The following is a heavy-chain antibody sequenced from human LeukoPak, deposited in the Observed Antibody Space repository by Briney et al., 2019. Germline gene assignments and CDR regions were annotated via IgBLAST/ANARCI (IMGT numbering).Heavy chain of an antibody. CDR1: GASIDSHSW. V-gene: IGHV4/OR15-8*01. CDR3: ASTVTTFGVGY. CDR2: TYHSGGA. J-gene: IGHJ4*02. D-gene: IGHD4-17*01. Sequence: SETLSLTCAVSGASIDSHSWWSWVRQPPGKGLEWIGETYHSGGANYKPSLKSRVTMSVDTSKNQFSLNLSSVTAADTAVYYCASTVTTFGVGYWGQGTLVTVSS.